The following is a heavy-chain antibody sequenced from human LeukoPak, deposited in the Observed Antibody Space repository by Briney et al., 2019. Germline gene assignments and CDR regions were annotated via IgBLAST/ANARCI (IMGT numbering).Heavy chain of an antibody. D-gene: IGHD1-26*01. CDR2: ISGSRDFI. CDR3: VRALVGAAFDT. J-gene: IGHJ4*02. V-gene: IGHV3-21*06. Sequence: PGGSLRLSCAGSGSTFNVYAMHWVRQVPGKGPEWISSISGSRDFIYYADSVKGRFTISRDNAKNSLYLDMNSLRVEDTAVYFCVRALVGAAFDTWGQGVLVTVSS. CDR1: GSTFNVYA.